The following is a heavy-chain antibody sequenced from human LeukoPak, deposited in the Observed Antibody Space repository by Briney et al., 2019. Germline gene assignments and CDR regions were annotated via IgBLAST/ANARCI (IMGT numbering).Heavy chain of an antibody. D-gene: IGHD2-15*01. CDR1: GGSISTGTHF. V-gene: IGHV4-39*07. CDR3: ARMAQVEVVAATTYYYYGMDV. Sequence: SETLSLTCTVSGGSISTGTHFWGWIRQPPGKGLEWIGSISHSGTTYFSPSLKSRVTISVDTSKNQFSLKLSSVTAADTAVYYCARMAQVEVVAATTYYYYGMDVWGQGTTVTVSS. CDR2: ISHSGTT. J-gene: IGHJ6*02.